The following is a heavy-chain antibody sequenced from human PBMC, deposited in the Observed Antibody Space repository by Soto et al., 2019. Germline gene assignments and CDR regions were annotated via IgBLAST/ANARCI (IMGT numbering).Heavy chain of an antibody. J-gene: IGHJ6*02. Sequence: VQLSESGGGLVQQGGSLTLSCAASGFTFSSFAMNWVRQAPGKGLEWVAVISGNATSTYYADSVKGRFTISRDNSKNTMYLQMNSLRAEDTAVYYCAKKAGIISRYGLDVWGQGTTVTVSS. V-gene: IGHV3-23*01. CDR1: GFTFSSFA. CDR2: ISGNATST. CDR3: AKKAGIISRYGLDV.